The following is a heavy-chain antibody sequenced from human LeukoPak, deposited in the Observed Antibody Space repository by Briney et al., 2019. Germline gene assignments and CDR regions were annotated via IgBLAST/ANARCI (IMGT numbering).Heavy chain of an antibody. CDR1: GGSFSTYY. D-gene: IGHD3-16*01. V-gene: IGHV4-4*07. CDR2: IYTSGST. CDR3: ARARRLSLDYFDY. J-gene: IGHJ4*02. Sequence: SETLSLTCTVSGGSFSTYYWSWIRQPAGMGLEWIGRIYTSGSTNYNPSLKSRVTMSVDTSKNQFSLKLSSVTAADTAVYYCARARRLSLDYFDYWGQGTLVTVSS.